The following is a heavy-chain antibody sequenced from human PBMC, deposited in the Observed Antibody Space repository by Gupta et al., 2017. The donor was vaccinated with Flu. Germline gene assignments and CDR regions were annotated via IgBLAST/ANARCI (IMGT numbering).Heavy chain of an antibody. V-gene: IGHV3-23*01. Sequence: EVQLLESGGGLVQPGGSLRLSCPASGFTFRSYGMTWVRQAPGKGLEWVSSISGSGDSTYYADSVKGRFTISRDNSKNTVYLQMNSLRVEDTAVYYCAKEIRLTIFGVLGHDAFDMWGQGTMVTVSS. CDR3: AKEIRLTIFGVLGHDAFDM. CDR2: ISGSGDST. J-gene: IGHJ3*02. D-gene: IGHD3-3*01. CDR1: GFTFRSYG.